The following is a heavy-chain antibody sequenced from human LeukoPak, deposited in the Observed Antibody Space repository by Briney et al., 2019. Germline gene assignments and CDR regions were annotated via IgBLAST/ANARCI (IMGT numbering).Heavy chain of an antibody. J-gene: IGHJ5*02. CDR2: SHYAGTT. V-gene: IGHV4-39*01. CDR3: TSYSANSGGFDP. D-gene: IGHD4-4*01. CDR1: GGSLSSTSSS. Sequence: SETLSLTCTVSGGSLSSTSSSWGWIRQPPGKGLEWVGGSHYAGTTYFNPSLKSRVTISVDTSNNHFSLKLGSVTAADTAVYYCTSYSANSGGFDPWGQGTLVTVSS.